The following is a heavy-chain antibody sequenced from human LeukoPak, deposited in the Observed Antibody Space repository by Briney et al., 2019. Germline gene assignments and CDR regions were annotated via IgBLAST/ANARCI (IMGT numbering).Heavy chain of an antibody. CDR2: IYSGGST. D-gene: IGHD3-22*01. CDR3: ARDRSYYDSSGYYNYYFDY. J-gene: IGHJ4*02. Sequence: AGGSLRLSCAASGFTVSSNYMSWVRQAPGKGLERVSVIYSGGSTYYADSVKGRFTISRDNSKNTLYLQMNSLRAEDTAVYYCARDRSYYDSSGYYNYYFDYWGQGTLVTVSS. V-gene: IGHV3-66*02. CDR1: GFTVSSNY.